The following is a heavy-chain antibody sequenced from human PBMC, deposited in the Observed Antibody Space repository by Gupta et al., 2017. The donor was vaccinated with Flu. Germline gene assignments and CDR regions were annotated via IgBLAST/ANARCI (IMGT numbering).Heavy chain of an antibody. CDR3: ASYYYDSSGTHF. J-gene: IGHJ4*02. CDR1: TFSSYG. V-gene: IGHV3-48*01. Sequence: TFSSYGMNWVRQVPGKGLEWLSYISGSGTTIYYADSVKGRFTISRDNAKNSLYLQMNSLRXEXTAVYYXASYYYDSSGTHFWGQGTLVTVSS. D-gene: IGHD3-22*01. CDR2: ISGSGTTI.